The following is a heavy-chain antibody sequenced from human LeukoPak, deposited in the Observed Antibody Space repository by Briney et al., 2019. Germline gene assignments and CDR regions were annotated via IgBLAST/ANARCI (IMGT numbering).Heavy chain of an antibody. D-gene: IGHD3-10*01. Sequence: PGGSLRLSCAASGFTFSTYEMNWVRQAPGKGLEWVSYISSSGSTIYYADPVKGRFTISRDNAKNSLYLQMNSLRAEDTAGYYCARAVTGVRGRRDYYGMDVWGQGTTVTVSS. V-gene: IGHV3-48*03. J-gene: IGHJ6*02. CDR2: ISSSGSTI. CDR3: ARAVTGVRGRRDYYGMDV. CDR1: GFTFSTYE.